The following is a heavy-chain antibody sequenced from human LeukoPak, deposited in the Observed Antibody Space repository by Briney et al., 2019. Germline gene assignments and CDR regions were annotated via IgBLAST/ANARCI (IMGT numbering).Heavy chain of an antibody. CDR1: GGSISSYY. Sequence: SETLSLTCTVSGGSISSYYWSWIRQPAGKGLEWIGRIYTSGSTNYNPSLKSRVTMSVDTSKNQFSLKLSSVTAADTAVYYCARSWGSGSYYNYFDYWGQGTLVTVSS. CDR2: IYTSGST. V-gene: IGHV4-4*07. J-gene: IGHJ4*02. D-gene: IGHD3-10*01. CDR3: ARSWGSGSYYNYFDY.